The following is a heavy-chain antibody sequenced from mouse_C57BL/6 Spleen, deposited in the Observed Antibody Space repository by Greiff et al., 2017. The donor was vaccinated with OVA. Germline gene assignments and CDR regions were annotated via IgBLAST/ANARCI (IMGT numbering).Heavy chain of an antibody. D-gene: IGHD2-2*01. CDR2: ISSGGDYI. Sequence: EVMLVESGEGLVKPGGSLKLSCAASGFTFSSYAMSWVRQTPEKRLEWVAYISSGGDYIYYADTVKGRFTISRDNARNTLYLQMSSLKSEYTAMYYCTRGGYDNYYAMDYWGQGTSVTVSS. CDR3: TRGGYDNYYAMDY. J-gene: IGHJ4*01. CDR1: GFTFSSYA. V-gene: IGHV5-9-1*02.